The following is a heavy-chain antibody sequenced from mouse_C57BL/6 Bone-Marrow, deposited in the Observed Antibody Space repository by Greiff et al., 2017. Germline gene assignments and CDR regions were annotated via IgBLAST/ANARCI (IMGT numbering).Heavy chain of an antibody. CDR2: IWGDGST. V-gene: IGHV2-3*01. Sequence: QVQLKESGPGLVAPSPSLSITCTVSGFSLTSYGVSWVRQPPGKGLEWLGVIWGDGSTNYHSALISRLSISKDNTTSQVVLNLNSLQTADTATYYCANGGLLRYWCQGTTLLVSA. D-gene: IGHD2-3*01. CDR1: GFSLTSYG. J-gene: IGHJ2*01. CDR3: ANGGLLRY.